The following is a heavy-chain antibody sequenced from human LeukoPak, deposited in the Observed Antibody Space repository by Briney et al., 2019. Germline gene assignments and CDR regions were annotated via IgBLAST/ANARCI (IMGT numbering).Heavy chain of an antibody. V-gene: IGHV1-69*13. D-gene: IGHD1-26*01. CDR1: GGTFSSHA. CDR2: IIPIFGTA. CDR3: ATESIVGATFDI. J-gene: IGHJ3*02. Sequence: SVKVSCKASGGTFSSHAISWVRQAPGQGLEWMGGIIPIFGTANYAQKFQGRVTITADESTSTAYMELSSLRSEDTAVYYCATESIVGATFDIWGQGTMVTVSS.